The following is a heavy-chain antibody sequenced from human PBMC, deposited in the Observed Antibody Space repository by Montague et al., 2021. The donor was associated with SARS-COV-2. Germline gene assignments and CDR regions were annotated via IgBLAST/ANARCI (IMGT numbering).Heavy chain of an antibody. CDR1: GFSLSTSGMC. J-gene: IGHJ4*02. CDR2: IDWDDDK. D-gene: IGHD6-13*01. V-gene: IGHV2-70*01. CDR3: ARIVLGQRVGGAAGTMTGYRYFDY. Sequence: PALVKPTQTLTLTCTFSGFSLSTSGMCVSWIRQPPGKALEWLALIDWDDDKYYSTSLKTRLTISKDTSKNQVVLTMTNMDPVDTATYYCARIVLGQRVGGAAGTMTGYRYFDYWGQGTLVTVSS.